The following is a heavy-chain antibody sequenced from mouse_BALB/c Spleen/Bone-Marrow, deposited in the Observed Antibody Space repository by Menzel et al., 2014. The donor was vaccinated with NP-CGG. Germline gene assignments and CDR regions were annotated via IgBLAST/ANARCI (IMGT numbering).Heavy chain of an antibody. CDR2: IDPSDSYT. CDR1: GYTFTSYW. D-gene: IGHD1-1*01. CDR3: ARDSITAVVATDY. V-gene: IGHV1-69*02. Sequence: VKLVESGAELVKPGASVKLSCKASGYTFTSYWMHWVKQRPGQGLEWIGEIDPSDSYTNYNQKFKGKATLTVDKSSSTAYMKLSSLTSEDSAVYYCARDSITAVVATDYWGQGTTLTVSS. J-gene: IGHJ2*01.